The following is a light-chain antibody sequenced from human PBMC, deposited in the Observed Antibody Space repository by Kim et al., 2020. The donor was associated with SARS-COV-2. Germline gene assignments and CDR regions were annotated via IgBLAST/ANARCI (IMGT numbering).Light chain of an antibody. CDR1: QNISIS. J-gene: IGKJ2*01. Sequence: SATVGVRVTIACQATQNISISLDWYQQRPGKVPKLLIYDASTLQTGVRPRFSGSGSGTDFIFTITSLQPEDIATYYCQQSDDLPYTFGRGTKLE. CDR3: QQSDDLPYT. V-gene: IGKV1-33*01. CDR2: DAS.